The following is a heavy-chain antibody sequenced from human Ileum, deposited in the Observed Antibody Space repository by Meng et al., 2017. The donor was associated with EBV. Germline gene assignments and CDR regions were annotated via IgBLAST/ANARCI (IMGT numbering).Heavy chain of an antibody. CDR3: ARGARLAPFDY. V-gene: IGHV6-1*01. D-gene: IGHD6-19*01. J-gene: IGHJ4*02. CDR1: GDIVCTNNAS. CDR2: TYYRCKWYN. Sequence: LVQSQTTSLTTCAISGDIVCTNNASWSWIRHSATGGLGWLGRTYYRCKWYNEYAVSVISLITINADTSKNQFSLHLTSVTPEDTAVYYCARGARLAPFDYWGQGTLVTVSS.